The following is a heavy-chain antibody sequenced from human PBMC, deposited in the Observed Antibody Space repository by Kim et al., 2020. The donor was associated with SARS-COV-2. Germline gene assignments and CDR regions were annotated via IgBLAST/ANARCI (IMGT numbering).Heavy chain of an antibody. CDR2: ISGSGGST. Sequence: GGSLRLSCAASGFTFSSYAMSWVRQAPGKGLEWVSAISGSGGSTYYADSVKGWFTISRDNSKNTLYLQMNSLRAEDTAVYYCAKQAHPYSSSYIDYWGQGTLVTVSS. CDR3: AKQAHPYSSSYIDY. D-gene: IGHD6-13*01. V-gene: IGHV3-23*01. CDR1: GFTFSSYA. J-gene: IGHJ4*02.